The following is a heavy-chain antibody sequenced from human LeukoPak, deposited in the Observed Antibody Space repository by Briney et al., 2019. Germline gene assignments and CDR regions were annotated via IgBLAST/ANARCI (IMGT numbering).Heavy chain of an antibody. CDR3: ARVRSSSSPWYYGMDV. Sequence: ASVKVSFKASGYTFTGYYMHWVRQAPGQGLEWMGWINPNSGGTNYAQKFQGRVTMTRDTSISTAYMELSRLRSDDTAVYYCARVRSSSSPWYYGMDVWGQGTTVTVSS. V-gene: IGHV1-2*02. J-gene: IGHJ6*02. CDR1: GYTFTGYY. CDR2: INPNSGGT. D-gene: IGHD6-6*01.